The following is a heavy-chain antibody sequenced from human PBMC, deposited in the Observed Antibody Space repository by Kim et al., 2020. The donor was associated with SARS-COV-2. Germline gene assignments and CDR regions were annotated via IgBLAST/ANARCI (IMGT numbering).Heavy chain of an antibody. CDR3: ARVSAYDSSGYYFDY. CDR2: IIPIFGTA. J-gene: IGHJ4*02. Sequence: SVKVSYKASGGTFSSYAISWVRQAPGQGLEWMGGIIPIFGTANYAQKFQGRVTITADESTSTAYMELSSLRSEDTAVYYCARVSAYDSSGYYFDYWGQGTLVTVSS. V-gene: IGHV1-69*13. D-gene: IGHD3-22*01. CDR1: GGTFSSYA.